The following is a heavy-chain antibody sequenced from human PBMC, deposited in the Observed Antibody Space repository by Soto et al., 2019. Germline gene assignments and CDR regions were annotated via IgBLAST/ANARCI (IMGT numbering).Heavy chain of an antibody. V-gene: IGHV4-59*01. Sequence: PSETLSLTCTVSGGSISSYYWSWIRQPPGKGLEWIGYIYYSGSTNYNPSLKSRVTISVDTSKNQFSLKLSSVTAADTAVYYCARVSGSYYFWFDPWGQGTLVTVPQ. CDR2: IYYSGST. CDR3: ARVSGSYYFWFDP. D-gene: IGHD1-26*01. CDR1: GGSISSYY. J-gene: IGHJ5*02.